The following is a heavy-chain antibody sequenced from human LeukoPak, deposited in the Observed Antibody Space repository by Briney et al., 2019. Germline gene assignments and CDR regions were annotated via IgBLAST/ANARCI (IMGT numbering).Heavy chain of an antibody. Sequence: ASVKVSCKASGYTFTSYYMHWVRQAPGQGLEWMGIINPSGGSTSYAQKFQGRVTMTEDTSTDTAYMELSSLRSDDTAVYYCATDRDILTGYYAFDIWGQGTMVTVSS. V-gene: IGHV1-46*01. J-gene: IGHJ3*02. CDR2: INPSGGST. CDR3: ATDRDILTGYYAFDI. D-gene: IGHD3-9*01. CDR1: GYTFTSYY.